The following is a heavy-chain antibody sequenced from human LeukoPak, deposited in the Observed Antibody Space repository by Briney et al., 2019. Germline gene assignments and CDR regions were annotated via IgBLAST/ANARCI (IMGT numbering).Heavy chain of an antibody. D-gene: IGHD6-13*01. CDR3: ARDREQHLVAEYFQH. V-gene: IGHV3-48*01. J-gene: IGHJ1*01. CDR2: ISSSSSTI. CDR1: GFTFSSYS. Sequence: GGSLRLSCAASGFTFSSYSMNWIRRAPGKGLEWVSYISSSSSTIYYADSVKGRFTISRDNAKNSLYLQMNSLRAEDTAVYYCARDREQHLVAEYFQHWGQGTLVTVSS.